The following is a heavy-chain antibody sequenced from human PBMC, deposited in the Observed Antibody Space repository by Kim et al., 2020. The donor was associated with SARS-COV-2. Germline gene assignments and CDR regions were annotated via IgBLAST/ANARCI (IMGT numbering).Heavy chain of an antibody. CDR2: IYYSGST. V-gene: IGHV4-59*01. Sequence: SETLSLTCTVSGGSISSYYWSWIRQPPGKGLEWIGYIYYSGSTNYNPSLKSRVTISVDTSKNQFSLKLSSVTAADTAVYYCARNTNQYSTSLDYWGQGTLVTVSS. J-gene: IGHJ4*02. CDR1: GGSISSYY. D-gene: IGHD6-13*01. CDR3: ARNTNQYSTSLDY.